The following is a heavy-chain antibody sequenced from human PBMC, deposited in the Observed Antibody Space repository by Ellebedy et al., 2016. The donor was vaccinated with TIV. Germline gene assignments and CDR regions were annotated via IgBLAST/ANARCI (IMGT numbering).Heavy chain of an antibody. D-gene: IGHD2-21*02. V-gene: IGHV3-21*01. CDR1: GFTFTSYD. Sequence: GESLKISCAAYGFTFTSYDMIWVRQAPGKGLEWVSFVSPTSTYIYYADSVKGRFTVSRDNAKDSLYLQMNSLRAEDTAFYYCAREIGGDRYFDRWGRGTLVTVSS. CDR2: VSPTSTYI. CDR3: AREIGGDRYFDR. J-gene: IGHJ2*01.